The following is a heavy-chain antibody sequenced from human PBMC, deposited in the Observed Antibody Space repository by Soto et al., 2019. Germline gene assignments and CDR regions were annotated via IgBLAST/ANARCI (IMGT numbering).Heavy chain of an antibody. CDR2: INSRSSST. V-gene: IGHV3-11*05. CDR1: GFTFSDYY. J-gene: IGHJ4*02. CDR3: VKGRNWASGSDY. Sequence: AGSLILSCAASGFTFSDYYMSWIRQAPGKGLEWVSYINSRSSSTNYADSVKGRFTISRDNAKNLLYLQMSSLTAEDTVVYYCVKGRNWASGSDYRGQGTLVTVSS. D-gene: IGHD7-27*01.